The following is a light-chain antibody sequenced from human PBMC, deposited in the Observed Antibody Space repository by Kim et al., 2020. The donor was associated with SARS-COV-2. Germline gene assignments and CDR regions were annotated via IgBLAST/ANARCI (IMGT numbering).Light chain of an antibody. CDR1: QSVSSN. CDR3: QQYNNWSRT. Sequence: VSTGERATLSCRASQSVSSNLAWYQQKPGQAPRLLIYGASTRATGIPARFSGSGSGTESTLTISSLQSEDFAVYYCQQYNNWSRTFGQGTKVDIK. V-gene: IGKV3-15*01. J-gene: IGKJ1*01. CDR2: GAS.